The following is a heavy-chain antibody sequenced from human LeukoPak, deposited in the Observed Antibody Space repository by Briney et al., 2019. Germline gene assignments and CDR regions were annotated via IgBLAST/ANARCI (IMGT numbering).Heavy chain of an antibody. D-gene: IGHD1-1*01. CDR1: GFTFSSYG. CDR2: ISYDGSNK. Sequence: PGRSLRLSCAASGFTFSSYGMHWVRQAPGKGLEWVAVISYDGSNKYYADSVKGRFTISRDNSKNTLYLQMNSLRAEDTAVYYCARAGELLPKSMDVWGQGTTVTVSS. CDR3: ARAGELLPKSMDV. V-gene: IGHV3-30*03. J-gene: IGHJ6*02.